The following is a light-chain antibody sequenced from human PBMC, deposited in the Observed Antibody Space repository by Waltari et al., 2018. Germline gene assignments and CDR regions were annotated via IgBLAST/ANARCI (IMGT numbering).Light chain of an antibody. CDR1: QSISNW. CDR3: QQYNSYSLLT. Sequence: DIQMTQSPSTLSASVGDRFTITCRASQSISNWLAWYQQKPGKAPKLLIYKASTLESGVPSRFSGSGSATEFTLTISSLQPDDFATYYCQQYNSYSLLTFGGGTKVEIK. CDR2: KAS. V-gene: IGKV1-5*03. J-gene: IGKJ4*01.